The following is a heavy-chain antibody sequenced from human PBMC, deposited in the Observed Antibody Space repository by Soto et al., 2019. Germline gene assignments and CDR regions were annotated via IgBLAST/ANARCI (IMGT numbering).Heavy chain of an antibody. D-gene: IGHD3-16*02. CDR3: ARDQGPTVRGPYYYGIDV. CDR2: MYYSGTT. Sequence: XETLSLTCSVSGCSISSYYWTWIRQPPGKGLEWIGYMYYSGTTNSNPSLKSRVTISIDTSKKRFSLKLTSVTAADTAVYYCARDQGPTVRGPYYYGIDVWGQGTSVTVSS. CDR1: GCSISSYY. J-gene: IGHJ6*02. V-gene: IGHV4-59*01.